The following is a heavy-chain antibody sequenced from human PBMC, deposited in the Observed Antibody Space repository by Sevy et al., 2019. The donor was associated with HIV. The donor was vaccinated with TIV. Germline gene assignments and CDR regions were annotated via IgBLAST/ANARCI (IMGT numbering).Heavy chain of an antibody. CDR3: ASLSGYYYDSSRYYNTDAFDI. V-gene: IGHV1-2*02. J-gene: IGHJ3*02. CDR2: INPNSGGT. Sequence: ASVKVSCKASGYTFTDYFMHWVRQAPGQGLEWMGWINPNSGGTNYAQGFRGRVTMTRDTSISKAYMELSRLRSDDTAVYYCASLSGYYYDSSRYYNTDAFDIWGQGTMVTVSS. CDR1: GYTFTDYF. D-gene: IGHD3-22*01.